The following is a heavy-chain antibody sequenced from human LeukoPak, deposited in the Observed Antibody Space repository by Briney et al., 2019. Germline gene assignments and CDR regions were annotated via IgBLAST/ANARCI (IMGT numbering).Heavy chain of an antibody. J-gene: IGHJ3*02. Sequence: GGSLRLSCAASGFTFSSYSMNWVRQAPGKGLEWVSSIISSSSYIYYADSVKGRFTISRDNAKNSLYLQMNSLRAEDTAVYYCARDSRACDSSGYYYVDDAFDIWGQGTMVTVSS. V-gene: IGHV3-21*01. CDR2: IISSSSYI. CDR1: GFTFSSYS. CDR3: ARDSRACDSSGYYYVDDAFDI. D-gene: IGHD3-22*01.